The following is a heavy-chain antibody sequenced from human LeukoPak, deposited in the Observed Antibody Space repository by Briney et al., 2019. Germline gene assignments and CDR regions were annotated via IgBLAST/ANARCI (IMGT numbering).Heavy chain of an antibody. CDR3: VRSYYYGSGSYGVHFDY. V-gene: IGHV5-51*01. J-gene: IGHJ4*02. D-gene: IGHD3-10*01. Sequence: GESLKISCKGSGYSFTSYWIGWVRQMPGKGLEWMGIIYPGDSDTRYSPSFQGQVTISADKSISTAYLQWSSLKASDSAMYYCVRSYYYGSGSYGVHFDYWGQGTLVTVSS. CDR1: GYSFTSYW. CDR2: IYPGDSDT.